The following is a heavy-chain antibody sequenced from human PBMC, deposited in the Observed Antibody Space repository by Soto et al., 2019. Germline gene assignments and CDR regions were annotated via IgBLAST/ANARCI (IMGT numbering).Heavy chain of an antibody. CDR1: GGTFSSYA. CDR3: ARDRHGDSRSVCFDP. V-gene: IGHV1-69*13. CDR2: IIPIFGTA. Sequence: SVKVSCKASGGTFSSYAISWVRQAPGQGLEWMGGIIPIFGTANYAQKFQGRVTITADESTSTAYMELSSLRSEDTAVYYCARDRHGDSRSVCFDPWGQGTLVTVSS. J-gene: IGHJ5*02. D-gene: IGHD4-17*01.